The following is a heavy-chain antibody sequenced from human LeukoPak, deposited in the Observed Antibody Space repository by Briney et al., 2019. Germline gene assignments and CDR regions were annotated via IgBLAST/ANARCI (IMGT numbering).Heavy chain of an antibody. V-gene: IGHV4-30-4*01. CDR3: ATAPLPATMWNWYFDL. CDR2: IYNSGTI. Sequence: SQTLSLTCTVSGGSISSGDYYWSWIRQPPGKGLEWIGYIYNSGTIYYNPSFKSRLTISVDTSRNQFSLRLRSVTAADTAVYYCATAPLPATMWNWYFDLWGRGTLVTVSS. J-gene: IGHJ2*01. D-gene: IGHD2-2*01. CDR1: GGSISSGDYY.